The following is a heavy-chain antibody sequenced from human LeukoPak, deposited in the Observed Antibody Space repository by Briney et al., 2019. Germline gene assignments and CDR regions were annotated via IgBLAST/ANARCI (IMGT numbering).Heavy chain of an antibody. J-gene: IGHJ3*02. Sequence: GGSLRLSCAASGFTFSSYAMSWVRQAPGKGLEWVSGISGSGDNTYYADSVKGRFTISRDNAKNTLYLQMNSLRAEDTAVYYCARLEGGSYAFDIWGQGTMVTVSS. CDR2: ISGSGDNT. CDR1: GFTFSSYA. D-gene: IGHD1-1*01. CDR3: ARLEGGSYAFDI. V-gene: IGHV3-23*01.